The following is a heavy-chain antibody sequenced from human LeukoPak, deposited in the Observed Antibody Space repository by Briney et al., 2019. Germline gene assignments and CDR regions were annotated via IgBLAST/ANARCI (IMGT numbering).Heavy chain of an antibody. J-gene: IGHJ1*01. CDR3: ASYDSSGYYSEGWKYFQH. CDR1: GGSISSYY. Sequence: PSETLSFTCTVSGGSISSYYWSWIRQPPGKGLEWIGYIYYSGSTNYNPSLKSRVTISVDTSKNQFSLKLSSVTAADTAVYYCASYDSSGYYSEGWKYFQHWGQGTLVTVSS. D-gene: IGHD3-22*01. V-gene: IGHV4-59*01. CDR2: IYYSGST.